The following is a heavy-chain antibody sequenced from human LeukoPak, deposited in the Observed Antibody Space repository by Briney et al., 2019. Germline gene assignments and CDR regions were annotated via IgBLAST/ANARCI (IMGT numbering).Heavy chain of an antibody. CDR1: GFTFSSYA. CDR2: ISGSGGST. D-gene: IGHD6-19*01. V-gene: IGHV3-23*01. CDR3: AKKRPVAGTPYYFDY. Sequence: GGSLRLSCAASGFTFSSYAMSWVRQAPGKGLEWVSAISGSGGSTYYADSVKGRFTISRDNSKNTLYLQMNSLRAEDAAVYYCAKKRPVAGTPYYFDYWGQGTLVTVSS. J-gene: IGHJ4*02.